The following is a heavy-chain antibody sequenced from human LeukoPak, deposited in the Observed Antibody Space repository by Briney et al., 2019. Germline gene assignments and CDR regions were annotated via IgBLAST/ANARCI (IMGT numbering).Heavy chain of an antibody. CDR2: IYYSGST. CDR3: ARDQVNWGLGMFDP. D-gene: IGHD7-27*01. CDR1: GGSISSYY. J-gene: IGHJ5*02. Sequence: SETLSLTCTVSGGSISSYYWSWIRQPPGKGLEWIGYIYYSGSTNYNPSLKSRVTISVDTSKNQFSLKLSSVTAADTAVYYCARDQVNWGLGMFDPWGQGTLVTVSS. V-gene: IGHV4-59*12.